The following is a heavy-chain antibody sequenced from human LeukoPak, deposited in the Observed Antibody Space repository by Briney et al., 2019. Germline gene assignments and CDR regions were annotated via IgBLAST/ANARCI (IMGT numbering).Heavy chain of an antibody. CDR1: GGSISSSSYY. CDR2: MYYSGST. D-gene: IGHD2-2*01. J-gene: IGHJ6*03. Sequence: SETLSLTCTVSGGSISSSSYYWGWIRQPPGKGLEWIGYMYYSGSTNYNPSLKSRVTMSVDTSNNQISLKMTSLTAADTAVYYCARAPAGQPYYYMDVWGKGTTVTVSS. V-gene: IGHV4-61*05. CDR3: ARAPAGQPYYYMDV.